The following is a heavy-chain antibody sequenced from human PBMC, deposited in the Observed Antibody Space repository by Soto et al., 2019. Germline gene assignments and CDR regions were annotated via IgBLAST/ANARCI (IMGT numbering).Heavy chain of an antibody. CDR3: ARDTAIPQYFYFDY. V-gene: IGHV1-3*04. Sequence: QVQLVQSGAEVKKPGASVKVSCKASGYSFSAHGLHWVRQAPGQKLEWMGWIHTANGNTLYSHKFQGRVTFTRDMSATTLYMELTSLRSEDTAVYFCARDTAIPQYFYFDYWGQGTLVTVSS. CDR1: GYSFSAHG. J-gene: IGHJ4*02. CDR2: IHTANGNT. D-gene: IGHD2-2*02.